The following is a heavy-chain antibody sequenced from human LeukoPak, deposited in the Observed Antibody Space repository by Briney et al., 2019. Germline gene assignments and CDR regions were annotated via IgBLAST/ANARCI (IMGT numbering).Heavy chain of an antibody. V-gene: IGHV4-39*01. J-gene: IGHJ4*02. CDR2: IYYSGST. CDR3: VRRGYSYRHFDY. Sequence: PSETLSLTCTVSGGSISSSSYYWGWIRQPPGKGLEWIGSIYYSGSTYYNPSLKSRVTISVDTSKNQLSLKLSSATAADTAVYYRVRRGYSYRHFDYWGQGTLVTVSS. D-gene: IGHD5-18*01. CDR1: GGSISSSSYY.